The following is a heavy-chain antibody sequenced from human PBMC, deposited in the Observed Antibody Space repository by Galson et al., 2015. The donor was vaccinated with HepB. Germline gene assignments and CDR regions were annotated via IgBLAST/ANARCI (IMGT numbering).Heavy chain of an antibody. V-gene: IGHV4-39*01. J-gene: IGHJ5*01. Sequence: ETLSLTCTVSRASISSSDYYWGWIRQPPGKGLEWLGCIFYSGNSYYTPSLKSRLAISVDTSNNQFSLNLSSVTAADPAIYYCARWSLKGGFDFWGQGALVTVAS. CDR3: ARWSLKGGFDF. CDR1: RASISSSDYY. CDR2: IFYSGNS. D-gene: IGHD3-16*01.